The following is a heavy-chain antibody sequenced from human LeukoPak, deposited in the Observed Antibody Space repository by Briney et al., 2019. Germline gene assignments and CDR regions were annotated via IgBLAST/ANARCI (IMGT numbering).Heavy chain of an antibody. D-gene: IGHD1-26*01. Sequence: GGSLRLSCAVSGFTFSSYWMTWVRQAPGKGLEWVANIKHDGSEKNYVDSVKGRFTISRDNAKNSLYLQMNSLRAEDTAVYYCARDPAAWDVPFDYWGQGTLVTVSS. CDR2: IKHDGSEK. CDR1: GFTFSSYW. J-gene: IGHJ4*02. V-gene: IGHV3-7*01. CDR3: ARDPAAWDVPFDY.